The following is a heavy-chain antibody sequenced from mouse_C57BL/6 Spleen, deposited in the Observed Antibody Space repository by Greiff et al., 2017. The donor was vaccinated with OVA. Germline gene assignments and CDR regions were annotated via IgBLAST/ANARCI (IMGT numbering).Heavy chain of an antibody. Sequence: QVQLQQPGAELVKPGASVKLSCKASGYTFTSYWMQWVKQRPGQGLEWIGEIDPSDSYTNYNQKFKGKATLTVDTSSSTAYMQLSSLTSEDSAVYYCARGVDYYGGYFDYWGQGTTLAVSS. D-gene: IGHD1-1*01. V-gene: IGHV1-50*01. CDR3: ARGVDYYGGYFDY. CDR1: GYTFTSYW. J-gene: IGHJ2*01. CDR2: IDPSDSYT.